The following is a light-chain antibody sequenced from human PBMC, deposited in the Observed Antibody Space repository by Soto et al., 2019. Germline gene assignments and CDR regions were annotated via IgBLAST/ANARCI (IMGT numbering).Light chain of an antibody. V-gene: IGKV3-15*01. CDR3: QQYNSYSPCT. CDR1: RSVSSN. Sequence: EIMVTQSPATVSLSPGERATLSCRASRSVSSNLAWYQQKPGQAPRLLIYGASTRATGIPARFSGSGSGTEFTLTISSLQPDDFATYYCQQYNSYSPCTFGQGTKVDIK. CDR2: GAS. J-gene: IGKJ1*01.